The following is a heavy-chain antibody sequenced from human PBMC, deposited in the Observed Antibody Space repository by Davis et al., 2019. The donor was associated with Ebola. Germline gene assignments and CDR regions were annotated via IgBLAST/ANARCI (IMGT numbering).Heavy chain of an antibody. CDR3: AKDTSNIWFDI. CDR2: ISFDGSNK. D-gene: IGHD1-26*01. V-gene: IGHV3-30*04. Sequence: GGSLRLSCAASGFTFNYYTLHWVRQAPGKGLEWVAAISFDGSNKIYADSVKGRFTISRDNSKNTLYLQMNGLRVDDTAIYYCAKDTSNIWFDIWGQGTMVTVSS. J-gene: IGHJ3*02. CDR1: GFTFNYYT.